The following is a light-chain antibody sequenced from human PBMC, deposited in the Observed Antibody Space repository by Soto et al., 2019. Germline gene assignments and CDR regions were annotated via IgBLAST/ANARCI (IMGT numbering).Light chain of an antibody. J-gene: IGKJ1*01. Sequence: DIQMTQSPSTLSASMGDRVTITCRARQSISSWLAWYQQKPGKAPMLLIYDASTLQSGVPSRFSGSGSETEFTLTISSLQPDDFATYYCQQYKSYRTFGQGTKVEIK. CDR2: DAS. CDR3: QQYKSYRT. V-gene: IGKV1-5*01. CDR1: QSISSW.